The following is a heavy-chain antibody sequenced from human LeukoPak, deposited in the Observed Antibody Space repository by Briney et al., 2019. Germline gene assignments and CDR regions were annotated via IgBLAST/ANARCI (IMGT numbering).Heavy chain of an antibody. CDR2: ISTSSSTI. V-gene: IGHV3-48*04. J-gene: IGHJ6*02. D-gene: IGHD3-10*01. CDR3: ARGFHYGLDV. CDR1: GFTFSTYS. Sequence: GSLRLSCAASGFTFSTYSMNWVRQAPGKGLDWVSYISTSSSTIYYADSVKGRFTISRDNAKNSLSLEMNSLRAEDTAVYYCARGFHYGLDVWGQGTTVTVSS.